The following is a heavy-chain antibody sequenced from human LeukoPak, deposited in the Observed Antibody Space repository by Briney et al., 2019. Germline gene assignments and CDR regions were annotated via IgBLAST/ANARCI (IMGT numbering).Heavy chain of an antibody. V-gene: IGHV3-48*01. CDR2: ISSSSSTI. J-gene: IGHJ6*03. D-gene: IGHD2-8*01. Sequence: PGGSLRLSCAASGFTFSNAWMSWVRQAPGKGLEWVSYISSSSSTIYYADSVKGRFTISRDNAKNSLYLQMNSLRAEDTAVYYCAKDRCSNGIGCYYYYMDVWGKGTTVTISS. CDR1: GFTFSNAW. CDR3: AKDRCSNGIGCYYYYMDV.